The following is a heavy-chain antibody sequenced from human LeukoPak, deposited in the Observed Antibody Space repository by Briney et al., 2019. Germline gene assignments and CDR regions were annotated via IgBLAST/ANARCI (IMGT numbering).Heavy chain of an antibody. J-gene: IGHJ3*02. Sequence: PGGSLRLSCAACGFTFSSYWMSLVRQAPGKGLEWVANIKQDGSEKYYVDSVKGRFTISRDNAKNSLYLQMNSLRAEDTAVYYCARVPTGEDDAFDIWGQGTMVTVSS. V-gene: IGHV3-7*04. CDR3: ARVPTGEDDAFDI. D-gene: IGHD4-17*01. CDR2: IKQDGSEK. CDR1: GFTFSSYW.